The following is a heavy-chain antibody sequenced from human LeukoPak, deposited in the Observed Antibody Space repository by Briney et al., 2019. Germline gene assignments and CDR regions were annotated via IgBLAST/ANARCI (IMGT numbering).Heavy chain of an antibody. CDR2: ISGSGGST. Sequence: GGSLRLSCAASGFTFSSYAMSWVRQAPGKGLEWVSAISGSGGSTYYADSVKGRFTISRDNSKNTLYLQMNSLRAEGTAVYYCAKDSKSYDILTGYYINTPDYWGQGTLVTVSS. D-gene: IGHD3-9*01. V-gene: IGHV3-23*01. CDR1: GFTFSSYA. J-gene: IGHJ4*02. CDR3: AKDSKSYDILTGYYINTPDY.